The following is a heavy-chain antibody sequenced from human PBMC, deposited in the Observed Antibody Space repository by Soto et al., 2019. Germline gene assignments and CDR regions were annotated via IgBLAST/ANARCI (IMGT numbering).Heavy chain of an antibody. CDR3: ARDGVTGNFDY. CDR2: INPSGGST. V-gene: IGHV1-46*01. D-gene: IGHD2-21*02. J-gene: IGHJ4*02. Sequence: ASVKVSCKASGYTFTSYYMHWVRQAPGQGLEWMGIINPSGGSTSYAQKFQGRVTMTRDTSTSTVYMEPSSLRSEDTAVYYCARDGVTGNFDYWGQGTLVTVSS. CDR1: GYTFTSYY.